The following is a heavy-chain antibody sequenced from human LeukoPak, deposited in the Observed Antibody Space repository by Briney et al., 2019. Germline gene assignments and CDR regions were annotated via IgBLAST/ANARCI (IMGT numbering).Heavy chain of an antibody. J-gene: IGHJ4*02. D-gene: IGHD1-26*01. CDR3: AKEAYRGSYYDFDY. V-gene: IGHV3-23*01. CDR1: GFTFSSYG. CDR2: ISGSGGST. Sequence: PGGSLRLSCAASGFTFSSYGMSWVRQAPGMGLEWVSDISGSGGSTYYADSVKGRFTISRDNSKNTLYLQMNSLRAEDTAVYYCAKEAYRGSYYDFDYWGQGTLVTVSS.